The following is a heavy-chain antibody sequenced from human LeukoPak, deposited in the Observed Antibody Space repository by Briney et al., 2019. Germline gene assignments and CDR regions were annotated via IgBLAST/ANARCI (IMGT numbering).Heavy chain of an antibody. V-gene: IGHV3-30*04. CDR2: ISYDGSNK. Sequence: GGSLRLSCAASGFTFSSYAMHWVRQAPGKGLEWVAVISYDGSNKYYADSVKGRFTISRDNSKNTLYLQMNSLRAEDTAVYYCARARELLSYWGQGALVTVSS. CDR1: GFTFSSYA. CDR3: ARARELLSY. D-gene: IGHD1-26*01. J-gene: IGHJ4*02.